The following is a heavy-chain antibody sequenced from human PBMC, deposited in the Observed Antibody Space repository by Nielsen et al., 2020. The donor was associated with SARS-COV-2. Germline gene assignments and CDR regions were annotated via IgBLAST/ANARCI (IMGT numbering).Heavy chain of an antibody. CDR1: GYTFTSYY. D-gene: IGHD2-2*01. V-gene: IGHV1-46*01. CDR3: ARGGKYQLLI. CDR2: INPSGGST. Sequence: ASVKVSCKASGYTFTSYYMHWVRQAPGQGLEWMGIINPSGGSTSYAQKFQGRVTMTRDTSISTAYMELSRLRSDDTAVYYCARGGKYQLLIWGQGTLVTVSS. J-gene: IGHJ4*02.